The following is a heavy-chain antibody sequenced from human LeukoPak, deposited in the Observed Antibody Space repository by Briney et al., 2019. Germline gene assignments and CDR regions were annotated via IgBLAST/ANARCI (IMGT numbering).Heavy chain of an antibody. J-gene: IGHJ4*02. D-gene: IGHD3-9*01. CDR3: ARLYDILTGYYDSARDFDY. CDR2: INHSGST. Sequence: PGGSLRLSCAASGFTFSSYAMSWVRQPPGKGLEWIGEINHSGSTNYNPSLKSRVTISVDTSKNQFSLKLSSVTAADTAVYYCARLYDILTGYYDSARDFDYWGQGTLVTVSA. CDR1: GFTFSSYA. V-gene: IGHV4-34*01.